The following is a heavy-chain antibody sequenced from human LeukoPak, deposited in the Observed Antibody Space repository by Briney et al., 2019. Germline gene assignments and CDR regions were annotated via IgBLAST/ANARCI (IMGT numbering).Heavy chain of an antibody. V-gene: IGHV3-30*18. CDR2: ISSDGSNR. J-gene: IGHJ4*02. Sequence: GGSLRLSCAASGFTFSGYGMHWVRQAPDKGLEWVALISSDGSNRIYADSVKGRFSISRDNSKNTLYLQMDSLRGEDTAVYYCAKVRVVFNWNYAYYFDYWGQGTLVTVSS. CDR1: GFTFSGYG. D-gene: IGHD1-7*01. CDR3: AKVRVVFNWNYAYYFDY.